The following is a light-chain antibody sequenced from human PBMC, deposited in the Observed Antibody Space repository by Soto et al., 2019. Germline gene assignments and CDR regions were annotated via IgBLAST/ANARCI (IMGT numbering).Light chain of an antibody. Sequence: VVCTQSPATLSLSPGYRAPPSCRTSLSVSVYLDWYQQKPGQAPRLLIYGASNRATGIPDRFSGSGSGTDFTLTISSLEPEDLAVYYCQQRSNWPPLTFGGGTKVDIK. CDR1: LSVSVY. CDR3: QQRSNWPPLT. CDR2: GAS. V-gene: IGKV3-11*01. J-gene: IGKJ4*01.